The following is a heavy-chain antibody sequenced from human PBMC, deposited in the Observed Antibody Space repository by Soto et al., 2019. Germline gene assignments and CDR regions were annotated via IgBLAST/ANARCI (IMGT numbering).Heavy chain of an antibody. D-gene: IGHD2-2*01. CDR1: GFTFGDHD. J-gene: IGHJ4*02. CDR3: ARVGCTSTSCYYIFDF. CDR2: IRGKAYGGTT. Sequence: GGSLRLSCTTSGFTFGDHDMSWLRQAPGKGLEWLGFIRGKAYGGTTEYAASVKGRFAMSRDDSQGIAYLQMNSLKTEDTAVYYCARVGCTSTSCYYIFDFSGQGSLVTVSS. V-gene: IGHV3-49*03.